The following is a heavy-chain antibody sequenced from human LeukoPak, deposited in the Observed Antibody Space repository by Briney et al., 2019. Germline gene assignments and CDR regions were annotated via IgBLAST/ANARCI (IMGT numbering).Heavy chain of an antibody. J-gene: IGHJ6*02. V-gene: IGHV3-30*03. CDR1: GFTFSSYG. D-gene: IGHD3-10*01. Sequence: GGSLRLSCAASGFTFSSYGMHWVRQAPGKGLEWVAVISYDGSNKYYADSVKGRFTISRDNSKNTLYLQMNSLRAEDTAVYYCARDPYRITMVRGGYYYGMDVWGQGTTVTVSS. CDR2: ISYDGSNK. CDR3: ARDPYRITMVRGGYYYGMDV.